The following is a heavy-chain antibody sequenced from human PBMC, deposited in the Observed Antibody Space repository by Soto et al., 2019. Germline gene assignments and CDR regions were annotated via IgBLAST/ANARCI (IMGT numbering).Heavy chain of an antibody. CDR1: GYTFTGYY. V-gene: IGHV1-2*02. Sequence: ASVKVSCKASGYTFTGYYMHWVRPAPGQGLEWMGWINPNSGGTNYAQKFQGRVTMTRDTSISTAYMELSRLRSDDTAVYYCARVVAVPAAIDYYYGMDVWGQGTTVTVSS. J-gene: IGHJ6*02. D-gene: IGHD2-2*02. CDR2: INPNSGGT. CDR3: ARVVAVPAAIDYYYGMDV.